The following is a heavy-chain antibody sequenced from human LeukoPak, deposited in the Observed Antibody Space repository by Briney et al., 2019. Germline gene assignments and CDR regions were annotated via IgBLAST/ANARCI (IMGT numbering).Heavy chain of an antibody. V-gene: IGHV1-18*01. CDR2: ISAYNGNT. J-gene: IGHJ4*02. CDR1: GYTFTGYG. CDR3: ARSGSYYFDY. D-gene: IGHD1-26*01. Sequence: GASVKVSCKASGYTFTGYGMSWVRQAPGQGLEWMGWISAYNGNTNYAQKLQGRVTMTTDTSTTTAYMELRSLTSDETAVYYFARSGSYYFDYWGQATLVTVSS.